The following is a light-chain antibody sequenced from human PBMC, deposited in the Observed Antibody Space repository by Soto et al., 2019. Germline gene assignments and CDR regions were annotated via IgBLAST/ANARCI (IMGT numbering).Light chain of an antibody. CDR2: YNN. Sequence: QAVVTQPPSASGTPGQRVTIFCSGGSSNIGSNPVNWYQQLPGTAPKLLIFYNNLRPSGVPGRFSGSKSGTSASLAITGLQPEDEDDYYCATWDDSRNGYAVFGRGTQLTVL. J-gene: IGLJ7*01. V-gene: IGLV1-44*01. CDR1: SSNIGSNP. CDR3: ATWDDSRNGYAV.